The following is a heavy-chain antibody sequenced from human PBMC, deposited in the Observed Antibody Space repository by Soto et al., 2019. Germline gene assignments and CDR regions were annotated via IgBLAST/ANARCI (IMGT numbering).Heavy chain of an antibody. CDR2: IYTSGST. Sequence: SETLSLTCTVSGGSISSYYWSWIRQPAGKGLEWIGRIYTSGSTNYNPSLKSRVTISVDTSKNQFSLKLSSVTAADTAVYYCARGRRAYYDSSGTLPQHWGQGTLVTVSS. V-gene: IGHV4-4*07. D-gene: IGHD3-22*01. CDR3: ARGRRAYYDSSGTLPQH. J-gene: IGHJ1*01. CDR1: GGSISSYY.